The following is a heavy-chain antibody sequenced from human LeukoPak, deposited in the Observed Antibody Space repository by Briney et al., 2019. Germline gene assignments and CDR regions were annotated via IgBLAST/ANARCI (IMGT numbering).Heavy chain of an antibody. Sequence: GGSLRLSCAASGFTISNAWMSWVRQAPGKGLEWVGRIKSKTDGGTTDYAAPVKGRFTISRDDSKNTLYLQMNSLKTEDTAVYYCTTADYYDSSGYDYYYYGMDVWGQGTTVTVSS. CDR1: GFTISNAW. J-gene: IGHJ6*02. D-gene: IGHD3-22*01. V-gene: IGHV3-15*01. CDR2: IKSKTDGGTT. CDR3: TTADYYDSSGYDYYYYGMDV.